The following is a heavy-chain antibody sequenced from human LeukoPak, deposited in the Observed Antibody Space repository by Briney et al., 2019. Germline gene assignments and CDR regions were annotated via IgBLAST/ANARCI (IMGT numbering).Heavy chain of an antibody. J-gene: IGHJ4*02. V-gene: IGHV3-7*01. Sequence: PGGSLRLSCAASGFTFSSYWMSWVRQAPGKGLEWVANIKQDGSEKYYVDSVKGRFTISRDNAKNSLYLQVNSLRAEDTAVYYCALSHILTGYTFDYWGQGTLVTVSS. CDR1: GFTFSSYW. CDR2: IKQDGSEK. D-gene: IGHD3-9*01. CDR3: ALSHILTGYTFDY.